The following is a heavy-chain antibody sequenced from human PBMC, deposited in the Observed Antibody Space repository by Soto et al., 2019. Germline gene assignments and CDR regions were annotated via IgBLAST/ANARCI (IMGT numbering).Heavy chain of an antibody. CDR1: GYTFTANY. CDR2: INTNNGGT. D-gene: IGHD1-26*01. CDR3: ARGSFVGANGGADAFDS. V-gene: IGHV1-2*04. J-gene: IGHJ3*02. Sequence: VQLVQSEADVEKPGASVTVSCKTSGYTFTANYIHWVRQAPGQGLEWMGWINTNNGGTHFAQKCQDWVTLTRDKSISTAYMELRRLKSDDTAIYYCARGSFVGANGGADAFDSWGQGTMVSVSS.